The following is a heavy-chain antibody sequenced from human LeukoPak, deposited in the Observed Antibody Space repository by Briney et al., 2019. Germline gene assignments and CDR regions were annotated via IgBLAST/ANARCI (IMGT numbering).Heavy chain of an antibody. J-gene: IGHJ4*01. CDR3: AKSGWELLEGGGSYFDY. Sequence: GRSLRLSCAASGFTFDDYAMHWVRQAPGKGLEWVSGISWNSGSIGYADSVKGRFTISRDNAKNSLYLQMDSLKAEDTALYYCAKSGWELLEGGGSYFDYWGQEPWSPSPQ. CDR2: ISWNSGSI. V-gene: IGHV3-9*01. D-gene: IGHD1-26*01. CDR1: GFTFDDYA.